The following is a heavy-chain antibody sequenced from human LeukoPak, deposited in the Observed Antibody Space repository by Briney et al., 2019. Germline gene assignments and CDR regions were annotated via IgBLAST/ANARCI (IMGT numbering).Heavy chain of an antibody. D-gene: IGHD3-9*01. Sequence: SETLSLTCAVYGGSFSGYYWSWIRQPPGKGLEWIGEINHSGSTYYNPSLKSRVTISVDTSKNQFSLKLSSVTAADTAVYYCARDRSYYDILTVNWFDPWGQGTLVTVSS. CDR1: GGSFSGYY. J-gene: IGHJ5*02. CDR3: ARDRSYYDILTVNWFDP. V-gene: IGHV4-34*01. CDR2: INHSGST.